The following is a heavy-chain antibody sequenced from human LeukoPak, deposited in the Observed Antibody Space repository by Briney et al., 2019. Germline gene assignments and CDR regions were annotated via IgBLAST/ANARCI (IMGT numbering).Heavy chain of an antibody. Sequence: PSETLSLTCSVSDGSISSHYWSWIRQPAGKGLEWIWRVYTSGITNYNPSLKSRVTMSVDASKNQFSLKLSSVTAADTAVYYCARGRELWFGESQTPFDYWGQGTLVTVSS. V-gene: IGHV4-4*07. CDR1: DGSISSHY. CDR3: ARGRELWFGESQTPFDY. J-gene: IGHJ4*02. D-gene: IGHD3-10*01. CDR2: VYTSGIT.